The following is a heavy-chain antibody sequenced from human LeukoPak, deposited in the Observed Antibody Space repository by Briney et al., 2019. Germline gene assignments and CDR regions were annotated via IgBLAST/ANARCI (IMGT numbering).Heavy chain of an antibody. CDR3: TTHSGNDLRS. CDR1: GLTFTSAW. J-gene: IGHJ5*02. CDR2: IKSKSVGETT. D-gene: IGHD5-12*01. Sequence: GGSLRLSCATSGLTFTSAWLTWVRQAPGKGLEWVGRIKSKSVGETTDYAAPVKGRFTISRDDSENTLYLQMNSLRTEDTAVYYCTTHSGNDLRSWGQGTLVTVSS. V-gene: IGHV3-15*01.